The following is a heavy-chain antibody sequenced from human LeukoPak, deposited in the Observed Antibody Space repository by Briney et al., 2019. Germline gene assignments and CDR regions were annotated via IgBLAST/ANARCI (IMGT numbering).Heavy chain of an antibody. CDR1: GFTFSSYW. Sequence: GGSLRLSCAASGFTFSSYWMSWVRQAPGKGLEWVANIKQDGSEKYYVDSVKGRFTISRDNAKNSLYLQMNSLRAEDTAVYYCAREQQCPTYSGSYYGYYFDYWGQGTLVTVSS. V-gene: IGHV3-7*01. J-gene: IGHJ4*02. CDR2: IKQDGSEK. CDR3: AREQQCPTYSGSYYGYYFDY. D-gene: IGHD1-26*01.